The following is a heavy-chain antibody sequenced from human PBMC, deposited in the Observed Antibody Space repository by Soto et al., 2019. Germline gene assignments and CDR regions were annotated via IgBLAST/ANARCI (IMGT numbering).Heavy chain of an antibody. D-gene: IGHD3-10*01. CDR1: EFTFSNYG. CDR3: ARDDEYSGNGMDV. V-gene: IGHV3-33*01. J-gene: IGHJ6*02. CDR2: ILNDGSNR. Sequence: QVQLVESGGGVVQPGRSLRLSCAASEFTFSNYGMHWVRQAPGKGLERVAVILNDGSNRYHADSVKDRFTISRDNSKNTLYLQMNSLRAEDTVVYYCARDDEYSGNGMDVWGQGTTVTVS.